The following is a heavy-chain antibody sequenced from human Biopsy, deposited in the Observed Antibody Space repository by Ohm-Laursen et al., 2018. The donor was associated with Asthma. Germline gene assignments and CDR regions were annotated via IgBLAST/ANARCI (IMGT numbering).Heavy chain of an antibody. D-gene: IGHD2-2*01. Sequence: ASVKVSCKSLGGTFNTYVIGWARQAPGQGLEWMGGINSVFGTTTYPQKFQDRVTITADDSTSTVYMESSSLRSEDTAVYYCARKAGSCISRTCYSLDFWGQGTLVTVSS. CDR2: INSVFGTT. CDR1: GGTFNTYV. J-gene: IGHJ4*02. CDR3: ARKAGSCISRTCYSLDF. V-gene: IGHV1-69*13.